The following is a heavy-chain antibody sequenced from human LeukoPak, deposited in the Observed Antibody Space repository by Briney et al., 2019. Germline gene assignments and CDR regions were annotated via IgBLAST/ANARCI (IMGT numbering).Heavy chain of an antibody. J-gene: IGHJ3*01. D-gene: IGHD3-10*01. Sequence: QPGGSLRLSCAASGFSFEDYGMHWVRQAPGKGLEWVSGISWNRVTIGYADSVKGRFTISRDNAKNSLYLQVSSLRAEDTALYYCVKEMGRSSHDAFDVWGQGTMVTVSP. V-gene: IGHV3-9*01. CDR2: ISWNRVTI. CDR1: GFSFEDYG. CDR3: VKEMGRSSHDAFDV.